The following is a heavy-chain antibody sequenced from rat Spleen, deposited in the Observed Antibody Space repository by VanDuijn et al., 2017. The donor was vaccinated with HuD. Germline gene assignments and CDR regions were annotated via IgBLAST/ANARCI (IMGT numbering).Heavy chain of an antibody. J-gene: IGHJ1*01. D-gene: IGHD5-1*01. CDR1: GFTFSDYN. Sequence: EVQLVESGGGLVQPGRSLKLSCAASGFTFSDYNMAWVRQAPKKGLEWVATISYDGSSTYYRDSVKGRFTISRDNAKNTQYLQMDSLRSEDTATYYCARLELGSNWYFDFWGPGTMVTVSS. CDR2: ISYDGSST. V-gene: IGHV5-7*01. CDR3: ARLELGSNWYFDF.